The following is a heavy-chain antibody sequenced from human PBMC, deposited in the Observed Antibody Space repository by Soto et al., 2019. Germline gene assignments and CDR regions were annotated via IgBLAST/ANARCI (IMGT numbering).Heavy chain of an antibody. J-gene: IGHJ4*02. CDR2: MYYSGST. V-gene: IGHV4-31*03. Sequence: PSETLSLTCTVSGASISSGVYYWSWIRHHPGKGLEWIGYMYYSGSTYYNPSLRSRVTISVDTSKNQFSLNLRSVTAADTAVFYCAVSMVTFGGIIAPFDYWGQGALVTVSS. D-gene: IGHD3-16*02. CDR3: AVSMVTFGGIIAPFDY. CDR1: GASISSGVYY.